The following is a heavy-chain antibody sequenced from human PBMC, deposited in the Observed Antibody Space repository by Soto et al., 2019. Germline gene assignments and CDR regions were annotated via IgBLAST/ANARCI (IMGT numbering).Heavy chain of an antibody. CDR3: ARHEGIAVADTMNY. Sequence: SETLSLTCTVSGGSISSYYWSWIRQPPGKGLEWIGYIYYSGSTNYNPSLKSRVTISVDTSKNQFSLKLSSVTAADTAVYYCARHEGIAVADTMNYWGQGTLVTVSS. V-gene: IGHV4-59*08. J-gene: IGHJ4*02. CDR2: IYYSGST. CDR1: GGSISSYY. D-gene: IGHD6-19*01.